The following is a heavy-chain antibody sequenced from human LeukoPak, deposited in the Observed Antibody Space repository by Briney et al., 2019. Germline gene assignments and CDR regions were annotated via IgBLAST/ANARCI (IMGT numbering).Heavy chain of an antibody. V-gene: IGHV3-33*06. D-gene: IGHD6-6*01. CDR2: IWYDGSNK. Sequence: GRSLRLSCAASGFTFSSYGMHWVRQAPGKGLEWVAVIWYDGSNKYYADSVKGRFTTSRDNSKNTLYLQMNSLRAEDTAVYYCAKPLVLIDYWGQGTLVTVSS. CDR3: AKPLVLIDY. J-gene: IGHJ4*02. CDR1: GFTFSSYG.